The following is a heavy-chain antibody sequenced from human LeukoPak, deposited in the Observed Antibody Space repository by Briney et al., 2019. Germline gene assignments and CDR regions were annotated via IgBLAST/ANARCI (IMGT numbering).Heavy chain of an antibody. Sequence: GGSLRLSCAASGFTFSSYAMSWVRQAPGKGLEWVSAISGSGGSTYCADSVKGRFTISRDNSKNTLYLQMNSLRAEDTALYYCAKDLQYGDTRDYYYYGMDVWGQGTTVTVSS. CDR3: AKDLQYGDTRDYYYYGMDV. CDR1: GFTFSSYA. V-gene: IGHV3-23*01. D-gene: IGHD4-17*01. J-gene: IGHJ6*02. CDR2: ISGSGGST.